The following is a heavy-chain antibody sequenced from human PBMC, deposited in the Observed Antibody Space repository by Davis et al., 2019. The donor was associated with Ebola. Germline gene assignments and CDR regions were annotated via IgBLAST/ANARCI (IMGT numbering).Heavy chain of an antibody. J-gene: IGHJ3*02. CDR2: IYSGDNT. CDR1: GFPVSDNY. CDR3: VKDSSNIWFDI. Sequence: GGSLRLSCAASGFPVSDNYMNWVRQAPGKGLEWVSLIYSGDNTYYADSVKGRFTISRDNSRGTLYLQMNSLRVEDSAIYYCVKDSSNIWFDIWGQGTLVTVSS. D-gene: IGHD2/OR15-2a*01. V-gene: IGHV3-53*01.